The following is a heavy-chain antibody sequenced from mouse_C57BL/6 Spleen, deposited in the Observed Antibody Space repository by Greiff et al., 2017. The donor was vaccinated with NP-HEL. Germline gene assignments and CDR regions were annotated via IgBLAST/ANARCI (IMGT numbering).Heavy chain of an antibody. D-gene: IGHD2-4*01. V-gene: IGHV1-26*01. Sequence: EVQLQQSGPELVKPGASVKISCKASGYTFTDYYMNWVKQSHGKSLEWIGDINPNNGGTSYNQKFKGKATLTVDKSSSTAYMELRSLTSEDSAVYYCARSTMITKYYFDYWGQGTTLTVSS. CDR2: INPNNGGT. CDR3: ARSTMITKYYFDY. CDR1: GYTFTDYY. J-gene: IGHJ2*01.